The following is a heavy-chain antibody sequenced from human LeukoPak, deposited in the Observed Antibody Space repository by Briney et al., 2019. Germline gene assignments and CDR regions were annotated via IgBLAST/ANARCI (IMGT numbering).Heavy chain of an antibody. V-gene: IGHV3-23*01. Sequence: PGGSLRLSCAASGFTFSSYAMSWVRQAPGKGLEWVSAISGSGGSTYYADSVKGRFTISRDNSKNTLYLQMNSLRAEDTAVYYCAKELQEYCSSTSCHFDYWGQETLVTVSS. CDR3: AKELQEYCSSTSCHFDY. CDR2: ISGSGGST. J-gene: IGHJ4*02. CDR1: GFTFSSYA. D-gene: IGHD2-2*01.